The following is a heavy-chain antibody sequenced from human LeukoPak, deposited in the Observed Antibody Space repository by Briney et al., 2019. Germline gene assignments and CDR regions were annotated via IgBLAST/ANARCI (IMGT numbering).Heavy chain of an antibody. CDR3: ATGLDPVTPPSNAWFDP. CDR2: FDPENVET. Sequence: ASVKVSCKVSGYTLTELSIHWVRQAPGKGLEWMGGFDPENVETIYAQKFQGRVTMTEDTSTDTAYMELSSLRSEDTAVYYCATGLDPVTPPSNAWFDPWGQGTLVTVSS. V-gene: IGHV1-24*01. J-gene: IGHJ5*02. D-gene: IGHD4-17*01. CDR1: GYTLTELS.